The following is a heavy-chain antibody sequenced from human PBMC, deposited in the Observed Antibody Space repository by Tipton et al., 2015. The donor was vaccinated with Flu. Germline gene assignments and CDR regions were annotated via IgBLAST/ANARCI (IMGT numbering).Heavy chain of an antibody. Sequence: LRLSCTVSGASITNYYWTWIRQPSGKPLEWIGYTSYSGNTNFNPSLRSRVSMSVDASKSQFSLKMTSLSAADTATYFCARNKGTGYEDFWGQGTLVTVSS. D-gene: IGHD1-1*01. V-gene: IGHV4-59*01. J-gene: IGHJ4*02. CDR2: TSYSGNT. CDR3: ARNKGTGYEDF. CDR1: GASITNYY.